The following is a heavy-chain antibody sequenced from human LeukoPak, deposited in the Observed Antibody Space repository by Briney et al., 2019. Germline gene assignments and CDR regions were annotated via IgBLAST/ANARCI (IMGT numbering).Heavy chain of an antibody. CDR1: GFTFRSYS. CDR3: ARNGRSSSWYDFDY. D-gene: IGHD6-13*01. Sequence: PGRSLRLSCAASGFTFRSYSMNWVRQAPGKGLEWVSSISSASHIFYADSVTGRFTISRDNAKNSLYLQMNSLRAEDTAVYYCARNGRSSSWYDFDYWGQGTLVTVSS. CDR2: ISSASHI. J-gene: IGHJ4*02. V-gene: IGHV3-21*01.